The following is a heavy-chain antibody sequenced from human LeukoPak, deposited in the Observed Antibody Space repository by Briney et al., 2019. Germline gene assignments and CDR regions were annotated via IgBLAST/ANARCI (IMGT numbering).Heavy chain of an antibody. CDR2: IYDSGST. D-gene: IGHD4-23*01. J-gene: IGHJ4*02. V-gene: IGHV4-39*01. CDR3: ASPVSYGGLN. CDR1: GGSLSSSSYY. Sequence: SGTLSLTCTVSGGSLSSSSYYRGWIRQPPGNGLEWIGSIYDSGSTYYNPSLKSRVTISVDTSKNQFSLKLSSVTAADTAVYYCASPVSYGGLNWGQGTLVTVSS.